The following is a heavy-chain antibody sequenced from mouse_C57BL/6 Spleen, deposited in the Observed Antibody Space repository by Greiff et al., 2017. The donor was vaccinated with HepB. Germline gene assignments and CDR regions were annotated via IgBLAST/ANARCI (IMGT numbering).Heavy chain of an antibody. CDR2: IDPSDSYT. V-gene: IGHV1-69*01. CDR1: GYTFTSYW. J-gene: IGHJ2*01. D-gene: IGHD1-1*01. Sequence: QVQLQQPGAELVMPGASVKLSCKASGYTFTSYWMHWVKQRPGQGLEWIGEIDPSDSYTNYNQKFKGKTTLTVDKSSSTAYMQLSSLTSEDSAVYYSASAYYGRSLDYWGQGTTLTVSS. CDR3: ASAYYGRSLDY.